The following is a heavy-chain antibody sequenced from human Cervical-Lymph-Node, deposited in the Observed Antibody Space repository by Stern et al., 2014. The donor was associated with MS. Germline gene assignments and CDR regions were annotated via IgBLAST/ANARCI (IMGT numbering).Heavy chain of an antibody. J-gene: IGHJ4*02. V-gene: IGHV2-5*01. CDR2: IYWNDDK. CDR3: AHNDRPYSSSWSAFDY. Sequence: QVTLRESGPTLVKPTQTLTLTCTFSGFSLSTSGVGVGWIRQPPGKALEWLALIYWNDDKRYSPSLKSRLTITKDTSKNQVVLTMTNMDPVDTATYYCAHNDRPYSSSWSAFDYWGQGTLVTVSS. D-gene: IGHD6-13*01. CDR1: GFSLSTSGVG.